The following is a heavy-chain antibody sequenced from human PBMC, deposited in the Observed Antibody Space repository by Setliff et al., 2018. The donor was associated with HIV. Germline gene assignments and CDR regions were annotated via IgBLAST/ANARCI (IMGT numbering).Heavy chain of an antibody. CDR3: AKEIPGPAINSGRIKNWFDP. J-gene: IGHJ5*02. Sequence: ASVKVSCKASGYTFTSYGISWVRQAPGQGLEWMGWISAYNGNTNYAQKLQGRVTMTTDTSTSTAYMELRSLRSDDTAVYYCAKEIPGPAINSGRIKNWFDPWGEGTLVTVSS. V-gene: IGHV1-18*01. CDR2: ISAYNGNT. D-gene: IGHD6-19*01. CDR1: GYTFTSYG.